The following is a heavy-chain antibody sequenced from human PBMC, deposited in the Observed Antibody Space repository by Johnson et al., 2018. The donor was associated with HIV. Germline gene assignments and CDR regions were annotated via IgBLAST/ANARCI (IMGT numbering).Heavy chain of an antibody. J-gene: IGHJ3*02. CDR3: ARPVSPWSAYDAFDI. Sequence: VQLVESGGGLVQPGGSLRLSCVASGFTVSSNYMNWVRQTPGKGLEWVSRINSDGSSTSYADSVKGRFTISRDNAKNTLYLQMNSLRAEDTAVYYCARPVSPWSAYDAFDIWGQGTMVTVSS. V-gene: IGHV3-74*02. CDR1: GFTVSSNY. CDR2: INSDGSST. D-gene: IGHD2-8*02.